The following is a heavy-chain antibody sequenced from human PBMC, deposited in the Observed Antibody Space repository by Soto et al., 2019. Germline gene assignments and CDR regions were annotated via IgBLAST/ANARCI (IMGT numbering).Heavy chain of an antibody. Sequence: GGSLRLSCAASGFTFSSYGMHWVRQAPGKGLEWVAVIWYDGSNKYYADSVKGRFTISRDNSKNTLYLQMNNLRAEDTAVYYCARDQGGIVLMAWGQGTLVTVSS. CDR3: ARDQGGIVLMA. CDR2: IWYDGSNK. J-gene: IGHJ4*02. V-gene: IGHV3-33*01. CDR1: GFTFSSYG. D-gene: IGHD2-8*01.